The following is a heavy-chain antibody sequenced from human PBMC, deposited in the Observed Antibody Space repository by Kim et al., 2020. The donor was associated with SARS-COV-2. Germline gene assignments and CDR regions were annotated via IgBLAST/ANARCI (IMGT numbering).Heavy chain of an antibody. J-gene: IGHJ4*02. Sequence: SETLSLTCTVSGGSISSSSYYWGWIRQPPGKGLEWIGSIYYSGSTYYNPSLKSRVTISVDTSKNQFSLKLSSVTAADTAVYYCERRGRFCSGGSCYPNFDYWGQGTLVTVSS. CDR3: ERRGRFCSGGSCYPNFDY. V-gene: IGHV4-39*01. D-gene: IGHD2-15*01. CDR1: GGSISSSSYY. CDR2: IYYSGST.